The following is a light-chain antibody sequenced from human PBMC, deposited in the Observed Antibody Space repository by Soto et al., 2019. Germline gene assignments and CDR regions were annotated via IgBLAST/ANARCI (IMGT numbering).Light chain of an antibody. V-gene: IGKV3-20*01. CDR2: GAS. J-gene: IGKJ1*01. Sequence: IVMTQSPLSLPVTPGEPASISFRSSQSLLHSNGYNYLAWYQQKPGQAPRLLIYGASNRATGIPDRFSGSGSGTDFTLTISRLEPEDFAVYFCQQYGNSRTFGQGTKVDIK. CDR1: QSLLHSNGYNY. CDR3: QQYGNSRT.